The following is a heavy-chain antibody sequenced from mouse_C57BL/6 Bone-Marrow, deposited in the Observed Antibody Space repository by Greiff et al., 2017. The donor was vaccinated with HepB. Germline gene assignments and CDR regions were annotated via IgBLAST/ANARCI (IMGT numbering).Heavy chain of an antibody. J-gene: IGHJ3*01. CDR3: ARHGSSYEGAY. V-gene: IGHV1-19*01. D-gene: IGHD1-1*01. Sequence: EVQLQQSGPVLVKPGASVKMSCKASGYTFTDYYMNWVKQSHGKSLEWIGVINPYNGGTSYNQKFKGKATLTVDKSSNTAYMELNSLTSEDSAVYYCARHGSSYEGAYWGQGTLVTVSA. CDR1: GYTFTDYY. CDR2: INPYNGGT.